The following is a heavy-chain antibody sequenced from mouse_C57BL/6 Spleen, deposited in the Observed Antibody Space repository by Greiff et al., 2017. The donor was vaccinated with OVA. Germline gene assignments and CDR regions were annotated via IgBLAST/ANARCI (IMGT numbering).Heavy chain of an antibody. V-gene: IGHV1-78*01. Sequence: VQLQQSDAELVKPGASVKISCKASGYTFTDHTIHWMKQRPEQGLEWIGYIYPRDGSTKYNEKFKGKATLTADKSSSTAYMQLNSLTSEDSAVYFCARGGPYYYGSSYNYFDYWGKGTTLTVSS. CDR1: GYTFTDHT. CDR2: IYPRDGST. CDR3: ARGGPYYYGSSYNYFDY. J-gene: IGHJ2*01. D-gene: IGHD1-1*01.